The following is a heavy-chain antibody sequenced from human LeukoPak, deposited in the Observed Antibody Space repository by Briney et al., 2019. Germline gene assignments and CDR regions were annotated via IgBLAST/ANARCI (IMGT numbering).Heavy chain of an antibody. Sequence: SETLSLTCTVSGGSISSYYWSWIRQPPGKGLEWIGEISHSGSTNYNPSLKSRVTISVDTSKNQFSLKLSSVTAADTAVYYCARLRRYYYGSGYSFDPWGQGTLVTVSS. CDR1: GGSISSYY. J-gene: IGHJ5*02. D-gene: IGHD3-10*01. CDR2: ISHSGST. CDR3: ARLRRYYYGSGYSFDP. V-gene: IGHV4-34*01.